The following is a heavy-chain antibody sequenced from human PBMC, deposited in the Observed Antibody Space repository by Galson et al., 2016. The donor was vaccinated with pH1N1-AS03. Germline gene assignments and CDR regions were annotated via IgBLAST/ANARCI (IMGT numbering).Heavy chain of an antibody. CDR2: IDWDDDK. CDR1: GFSLRTIGMR. V-gene: IGHV2-70*04. J-gene: IGHJ4*02. CDR3: ARIRGYSYYFYY. Sequence: PALVKPTQTLTLTCTFSGFSLRTIGMRVNWVRQPPGKALEWLARIDWDDDKDYSTSLKTRPTNSQDTSKNQVVLTMTNMDPGDTATYYCARIRGYSYYFYYWGQGTLVTVSS. D-gene: IGHD5-18*01.